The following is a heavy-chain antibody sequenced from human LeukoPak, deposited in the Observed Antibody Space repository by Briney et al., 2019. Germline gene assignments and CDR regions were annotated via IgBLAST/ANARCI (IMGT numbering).Heavy chain of an antibody. Sequence: PGGSLRLSCAASGFTFSNAWMSWVRQAPGKGLEWVGRIKSKTDGGTTDYAAPVKGRFTISRDDSKNTVYPQMNSLKTEDTAVYYCTTVDYYVPSPFDYWGQGTLVTVSP. J-gene: IGHJ4*02. CDR3: TTVDYYVPSPFDY. CDR1: GFTFSNAW. CDR2: IKSKTDGGTT. V-gene: IGHV3-15*01. D-gene: IGHD3-22*01.